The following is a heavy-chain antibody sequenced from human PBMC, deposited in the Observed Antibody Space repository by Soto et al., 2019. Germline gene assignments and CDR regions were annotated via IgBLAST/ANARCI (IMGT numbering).Heavy chain of an antibody. CDR1: GGSISSGAYY. Sequence: SETLSLTCTVSGGSISSGAYYWSWIRQHPGKGLQWIGYIYYNGSTYYNPSLKNRVTISLDTSKNQFSPKLYSVTAADTAVYYCAREGDYGDYGSDYWGQGTLVTVSS. V-gene: IGHV4-31*03. J-gene: IGHJ4*02. D-gene: IGHD4-17*01. CDR2: IYYNGST. CDR3: AREGDYGDYGSDY.